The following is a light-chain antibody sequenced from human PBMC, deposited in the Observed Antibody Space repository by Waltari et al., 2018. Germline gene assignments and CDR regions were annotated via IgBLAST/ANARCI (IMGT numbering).Light chain of an antibody. CDR2: DVR. V-gene: IGLV2-14*03. J-gene: IGLJ2*01. CDR1: SSDVGGYTY. Sequence: QSALTQPASVSGSPGQSITISCTGTSSDVGGYTYVSWYQQHPGKAPKLIIYDVRSRPSGVSKRFSGAKSGNTASLTISGLLDEDEADYYCTSYTTNSTLVFGGGTKLTVL. CDR3: TSYTTNSTLV.